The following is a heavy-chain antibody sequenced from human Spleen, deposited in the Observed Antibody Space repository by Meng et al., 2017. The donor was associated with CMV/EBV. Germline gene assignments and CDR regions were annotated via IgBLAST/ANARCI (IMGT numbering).Heavy chain of an antibody. V-gene: IGHV4-39*01. Sequence: SETLSLTCIVSGGSISSSRYYWGWIRQPPGKGLEWIGNIYYSGSTYYGPSLKNRVTMSVDSFKNQFSLKVKSVTAADTAVYYCARQSFLPTRDYWGQGTQVTVSS. CDR3: ARQSFLPTRDY. J-gene: IGHJ4*02. CDR1: GGSISSSRYY. CDR2: IYYSGST.